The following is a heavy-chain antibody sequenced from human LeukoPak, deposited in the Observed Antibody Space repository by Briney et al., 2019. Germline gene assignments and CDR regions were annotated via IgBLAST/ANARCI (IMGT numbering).Heavy chain of an antibody. Sequence: SETLSLTCTVSGGSVSSYYWSWIRQPPGKGLEWIGTIDYNGTLYSNPSLKNRVTISVDISKNQFSLKLRSVTAADTAVYFCVRGVTRGYIYADWGQGTLVTVSS. CDR3: VRGVTRGYIYAD. CDR2: IDYNGTL. CDR1: GGSVSSYY. D-gene: IGHD5-18*01. V-gene: IGHV4-59*02. J-gene: IGHJ4*02.